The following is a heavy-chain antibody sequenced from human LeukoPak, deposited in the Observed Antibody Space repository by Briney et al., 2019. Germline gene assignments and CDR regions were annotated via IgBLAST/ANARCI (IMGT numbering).Heavy chain of an antibody. V-gene: IGHV1-2*02. CDR2: INPNSGDT. J-gene: IGHJ4*02. D-gene: IGHD4-23*01. CDR3: ARASRWLGNFDS. Sequence: ASVKVSCKASGYTFTGYYMHWVRQAPGQGLEWMGWINPNSGDTNYAQKFQGGVTMTRDTSIMTAYLELTSLKSDDTAVYFCARASRWLGNFDSWGQGTLVTVSS. CDR1: GYTFTGYY.